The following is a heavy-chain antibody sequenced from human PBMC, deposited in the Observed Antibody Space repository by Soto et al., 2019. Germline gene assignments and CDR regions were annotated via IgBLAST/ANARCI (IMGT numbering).Heavy chain of an antibody. Sequence: VGSLRLSCAASGFTFSSYGMHWVRQAPGKGLEWVAVISYDGSNKYYADSVKGRFTISRDNSKNTLYLQMNSLRAEDTAVYYCAKEYAAGHYYYYGMDVWGQGTTVPVSS. V-gene: IGHV3-30*18. D-gene: IGHD6-13*01. CDR1: GFTFSSYG. CDR2: ISYDGSNK. CDR3: AKEYAAGHYYYYGMDV. J-gene: IGHJ6*02.